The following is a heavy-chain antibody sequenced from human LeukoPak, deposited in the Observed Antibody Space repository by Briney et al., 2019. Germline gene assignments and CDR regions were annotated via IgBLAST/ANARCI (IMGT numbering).Heavy chain of an antibody. D-gene: IGHD5-18*01. Sequence: PGGSLRLSCAASGFTVSGRYMSWVRQAPGKGLEWVSVIYGGDDTNYADSVKGRFTISRDNSKNTLYLQMHSLRVDDTAVYYCALRGVDTNMVSDFDYWGQGTLVTVSS. J-gene: IGHJ4*02. CDR2: IYGGDDT. V-gene: IGHV3-53*01. CDR3: ALRGVDTNMVSDFDY. CDR1: GFTVSGRY.